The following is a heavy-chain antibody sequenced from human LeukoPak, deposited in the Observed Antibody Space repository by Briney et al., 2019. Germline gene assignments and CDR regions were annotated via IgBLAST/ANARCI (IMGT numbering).Heavy chain of an antibody. D-gene: IGHD5-12*01. V-gene: IGHV4-39*01. CDR3: ARVATILGVLK. J-gene: IGHJ4*02. CDR2: IFYRGST. CDR1: GDAINDTNYY. Sequence: SETLSLTCSVSGDAINDTNYYWGWIRQPPGKGLEWIANIFYRGSTYYNPSLKCRVTISVDTSKNQFSLRLSSLTAADTAVYYCARVATILGVLKWGQGTLVTVSS.